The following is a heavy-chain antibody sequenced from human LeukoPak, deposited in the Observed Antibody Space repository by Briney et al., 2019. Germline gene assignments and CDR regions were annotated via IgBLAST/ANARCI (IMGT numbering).Heavy chain of an antibody. D-gene: IGHD3-9*01. CDR3: ARDYDILTGYNYYFDY. J-gene: IGHJ4*02. V-gene: IGHV1-2*02. Sequence: ASVKVSCKTSGYTFTGYYMHWVRQAPGQGLEWMGWINPNSGGTNYAQKFQGRVTMTRDTSFSTAYMELSRLRSDDSAVYYCARDYDILTGYNYYFDYWGQGTLVTVSS. CDR1: GYTFTGYY. CDR2: INPNSGGT.